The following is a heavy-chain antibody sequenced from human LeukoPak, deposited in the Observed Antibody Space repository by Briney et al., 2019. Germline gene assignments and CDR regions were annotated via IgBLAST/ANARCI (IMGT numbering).Heavy chain of an antibody. D-gene: IGHD5-18*01. CDR1: GGSFSGYY. V-gene: IGHV4-59*01. Sequence: SETLSLTCAVYGGSFSGYYWSWIRQPPGKGLEWIGFIFYTGSTNYNPSLKSRVTISVDTSKNQFSLTLNSATAADTAVYYCARYVDTTMVRTHYFDYWGQGTLVTVSS. CDR2: IFYTGST. CDR3: ARYVDTTMVRTHYFDY. J-gene: IGHJ4*02.